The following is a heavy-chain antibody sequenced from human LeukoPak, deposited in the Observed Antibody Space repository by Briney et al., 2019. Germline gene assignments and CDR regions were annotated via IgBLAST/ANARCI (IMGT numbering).Heavy chain of an antibody. CDR2: IYYTGTT. D-gene: IGHD4-17*01. V-gene: IGHV4-59*01. J-gene: IGHJ4*02. Sequence: SETLSLTCTISGDSTNTYFWSWVRQPPGKGLEWIGYIYYTGTTNYNPSLKSRVTISVDTSKNQFSLKVSSVTAADTGVYYCASKSTDHGELRFDYWGQGTLVTVSS. CDR1: GDSTNTYF. CDR3: ASKSTDHGELRFDY.